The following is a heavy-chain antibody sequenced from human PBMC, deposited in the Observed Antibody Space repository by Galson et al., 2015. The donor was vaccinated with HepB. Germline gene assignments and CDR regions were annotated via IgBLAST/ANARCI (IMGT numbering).Heavy chain of an antibody. CDR1: GFTFRSYA. CDR3: VLTYTSGFFWFDP. Sequence: LRLSCAASGFTFRSYAMSWVRQAPGKGLEWVSAISGSGGSTSHADSVKGRFTISRDNSKNTLYLQMNSLRAEDTAVYYCVLTYTSGFFWFDPWGQGTLVTASS. CDR2: ISGSGGST. V-gene: IGHV3-23*01. D-gene: IGHD5-12*01. J-gene: IGHJ5*02.